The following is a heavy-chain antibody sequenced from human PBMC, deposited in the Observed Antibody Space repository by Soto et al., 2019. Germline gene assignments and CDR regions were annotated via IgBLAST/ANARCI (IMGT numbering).Heavy chain of an antibody. D-gene: IGHD4-17*01. CDR3: ARGDYDDRGNYYYYYYMDV. CDR2: IYYSGST. J-gene: IGHJ6*03. Sequence: SETLSLTCTVSGGSISSYYWSWIRQPPGKGLEWIGYIYYSGSTNYNPSLKSRVTISVDTSKNQFSLKLSSVTAADTAVYYCARGDYDDRGNYYYYYYMDVWGKGTTVTVSS. CDR1: GGSISSYY. V-gene: IGHV4-59*08.